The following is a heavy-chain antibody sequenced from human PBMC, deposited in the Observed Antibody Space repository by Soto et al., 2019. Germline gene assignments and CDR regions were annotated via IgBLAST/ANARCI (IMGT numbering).Heavy chain of an antibody. J-gene: IGHJ4*02. CDR1: GGTISSWY. CDR3: ARRYGSAIDY. CDR2: IYYSGST. D-gene: IGHD1-26*01. V-gene: IGHV4-59*08. Sequence: QVQLQESGPGLVKPSETLSLTCTVSGGTISSWYGSWIGQPPGKGLEWIGYIYYSGSTNCNPSLKSRVTISVDTSKNQFSLKLSSVTAADTAVYYCARRYGSAIDYWGQGTLVTVSS.